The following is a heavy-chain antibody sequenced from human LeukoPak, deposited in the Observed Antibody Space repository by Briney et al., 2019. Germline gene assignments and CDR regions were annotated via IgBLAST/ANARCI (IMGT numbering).Heavy chain of an antibody. CDR1: GFTLSTYV. D-gene: IGHD6-19*01. CDR3: ANAKYYSSGWSLYYFNY. Sequence: GGSLRPSCAASGFTLSTYVMSWVRQAPGKGLEWVSTISGRDVSTDYADSVKGRFTISRDNSKNTLYLQMNSLRAEDTAVYYCANAKYYSSGWSLYYFNYWGQGTLVTVSS. V-gene: IGHV3-23*01. J-gene: IGHJ4*02. CDR2: ISGRDVST.